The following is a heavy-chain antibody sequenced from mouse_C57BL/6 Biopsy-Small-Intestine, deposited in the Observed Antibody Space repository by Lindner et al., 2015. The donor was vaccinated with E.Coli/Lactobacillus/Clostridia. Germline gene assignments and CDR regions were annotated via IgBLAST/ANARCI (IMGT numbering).Heavy chain of an antibody. CDR1: GYDFSKFG. CDR2: INGYNGRT. CDR3: AREIVSISGGTQYDYGKDV. D-gene: IGHD1-1*01. V-gene: IGHV1-85*01. Sequence: SVKVSCKTSGYDFSKFGLTWVRQGPGQGLEWMGWINGYNGRTNYAPNLQDRLTLSTDTSTSTGYLELKSLRVDDTAVYFCAREIVSISGGTQYDYGKDVWGQGTTVTVSS. J-gene: IGHJ1*01.